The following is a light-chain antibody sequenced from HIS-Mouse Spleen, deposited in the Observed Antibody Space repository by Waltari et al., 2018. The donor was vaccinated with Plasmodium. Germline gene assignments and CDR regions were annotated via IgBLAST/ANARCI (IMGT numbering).Light chain of an antibody. CDR3: MQALQTPPWT. CDR2: LGS. V-gene: IGKV2-28*01. J-gene: IGKJ1*01. Sequence: DIVMTQSPLSLPVTPGEPASIPCRSSQSLLHSNGYNYLDWYLQKPGQSPQILIYLGSNRASGVPDRFSGSGSGTDFTLKISRVEAEDVGVYYCMQALQTPPWTFGQGTKVEIK. CDR1: QSLLHSNGYNY.